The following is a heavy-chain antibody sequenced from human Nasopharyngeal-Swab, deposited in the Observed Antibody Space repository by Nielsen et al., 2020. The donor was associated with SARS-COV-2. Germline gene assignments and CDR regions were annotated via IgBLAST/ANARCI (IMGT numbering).Heavy chain of an antibody. V-gene: IGHV1-69*13. J-gene: IGHJ5*02. CDR1: GGNFSSYA. CDR2: IIPIFGTA. CDR3: ARDRLGSSWYNWFDP. D-gene: IGHD6-13*01. Sequence: SVQVSCKASGGNFSSYAISWVRQAPAQGLEWMGGIIPIFGTANYAQKFQGRVTITADESTSTAYMELSSLRSEDTAVYYCARDRLGSSWYNWFDPWGQGTLVTVSS.